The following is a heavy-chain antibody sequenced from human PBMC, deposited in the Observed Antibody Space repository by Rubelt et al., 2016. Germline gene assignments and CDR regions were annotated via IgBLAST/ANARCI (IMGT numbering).Heavy chain of an antibody. CDR2: ISGFGTTI. Sequence: MSWIRQAPGKGLEWISYISGFGTTIYYADSVKGRFTISRDNAKNSLYLQMNSLRAEDTAVYYCARASSGYDFDYWGQGMLVTVSS. J-gene: IGHJ4*02. D-gene: IGHD3-22*01. CDR3: ARASSGYDFDY. V-gene: IGHV3-11*01.